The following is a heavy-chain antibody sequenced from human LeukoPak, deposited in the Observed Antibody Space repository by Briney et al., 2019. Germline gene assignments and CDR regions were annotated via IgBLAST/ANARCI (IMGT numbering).Heavy chain of an antibody. Sequence: TLSLTCTVSGGSINNGGHYWSWIRQPPGKGLEWIGYIYHSGSTYYNPSLKSRVTISVDRSKNQFSLKLSSVTAADTAVYYCARVYYEILTGYAFDYWGQGTLVTVSS. CDR3: ARVYYEILTGYAFDY. V-gene: IGHV4-30-2*01. J-gene: IGHJ4*02. CDR2: IYHSGST. D-gene: IGHD3-9*01. CDR1: GGSINNGGHY.